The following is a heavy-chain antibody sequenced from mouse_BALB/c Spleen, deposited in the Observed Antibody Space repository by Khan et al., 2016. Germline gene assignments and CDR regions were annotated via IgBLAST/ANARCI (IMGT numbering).Heavy chain of an antibody. CDR2: ISYSGST. CDR3: ARDYNGSSYVDY. Sequence: EVQLQESGPGLVKPSQSLSLTCTVTGYSITSDYAWNWIRQFPGNKLEWMGYISYSGSTSYNPSFKSRISITRDTAKSRFFLQLDCVATQDTATYYCARDYNGSSYVDYWDQGTTLPVSS. D-gene: IGHD1-1*01. CDR1: GYSITSDYA. J-gene: IGHJ2*01. V-gene: IGHV3-2*02.